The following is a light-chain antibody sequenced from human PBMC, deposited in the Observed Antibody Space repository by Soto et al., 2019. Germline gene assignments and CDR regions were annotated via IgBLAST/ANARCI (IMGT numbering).Light chain of an antibody. V-gene: IGKV1-39*01. CDR2: AAS. Sequence: IHMTQSPSSLSASVGDRVTITCRASQSISSYLNWYQQKPWKAPKLLIYAASSLQSGVPSRFSGSGSGTDFTLTISSLQPEDFETYYGQQSYSTPRTFGQGTKVEI. CDR3: QQSYSTPRT. J-gene: IGKJ1*01. CDR1: QSISSY.